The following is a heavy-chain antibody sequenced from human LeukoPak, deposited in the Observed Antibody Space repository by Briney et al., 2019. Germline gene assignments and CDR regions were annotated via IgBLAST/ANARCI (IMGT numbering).Heavy chain of an antibody. D-gene: IGHD2-2*01. CDR2: IYGSGTT. CDR1: GGSISSGRYY. CDR3: ARDLGYCSSTSCRDY. Sequence: PSETLSLTCTVSGGSISSGRYYWSWIRQPAGKGLEWIGRIYGSGTTNYNPSLKSRVTISVDTSKSQFSLKLSSVTAADTAVYYCARDLGYCSSTSCRDYWGQGTLVTVSS. V-gene: IGHV4-61*10. J-gene: IGHJ4*02.